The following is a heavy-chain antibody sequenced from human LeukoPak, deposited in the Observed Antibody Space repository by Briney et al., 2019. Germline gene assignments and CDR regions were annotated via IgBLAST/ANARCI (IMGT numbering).Heavy chain of an antibody. D-gene: IGHD6-13*01. CDR2: INQDGSET. J-gene: IGHJ6*03. Sequence: GGSLRLSCTASGFTFSNYWMSWVRQAPGKGLEWVAYINQDGSETNYVDSGKGRFTVSRDNGKNSLYLQLNSLRVEDTAVYYCARDSAAGTHYYYMDVWGKGTTVTVSS. V-gene: IGHV3-7*01. CDR1: GFTFSNYW. CDR3: ARDSAAGTHYYYMDV.